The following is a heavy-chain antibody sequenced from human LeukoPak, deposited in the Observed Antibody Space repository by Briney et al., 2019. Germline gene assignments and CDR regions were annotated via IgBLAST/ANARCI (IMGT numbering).Heavy chain of an antibody. CDR3: ASYYASGVSAYDYFGMDV. CDR1: GYSISSGYY. V-gene: IGHV4-38-2*01. CDR2: MYHNRGT. D-gene: IGHD3-10*01. J-gene: IGHJ6*04. Sequence: SETLSLTCAVSGYSISSGYYWGWIRQPPGKGLEWIGSMYHNRGTYYNPSLKSRVPISMDTSKNQFSLRLSSVTAADTAVYYCASYYASGVSAYDYFGMDVWGKGTTVTVS.